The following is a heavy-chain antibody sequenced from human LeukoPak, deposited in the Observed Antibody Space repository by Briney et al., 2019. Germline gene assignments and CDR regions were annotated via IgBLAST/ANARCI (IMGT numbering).Heavy chain of an antibody. D-gene: IGHD3-3*01. Sequence: PGGSLRLSCAASGFTFSSYAMSWVRQAPGKGLEWVSAISGSGGSTYYADSVKGRFTISRDNSKNTLYLQMNSLRAEDTAVYYCAKESSDTPFWYDYYGMDVWGKGTTVTVSS. CDR3: AKESSDTPFWYDYYGMDV. J-gene: IGHJ6*04. CDR2: ISGSGGST. CDR1: GFTFSSYA. V-gene: IGHV3-23*01.